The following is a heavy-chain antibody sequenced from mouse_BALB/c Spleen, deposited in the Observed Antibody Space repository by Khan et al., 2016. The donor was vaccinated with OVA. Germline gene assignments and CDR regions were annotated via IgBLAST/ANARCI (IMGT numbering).Heavy chain of an antibody. Sequence: QVQLQQSGPGLVAPSQSLSIRCTVSGLSLTNYGVSWVRQPPGKGLEWRGVIWGDGSTNYNSVLKSRLSISKDTSTSQVFVKLNSLQTDDTATYYCAIIYYGYDWFAYWGQGTLVTVSA. CDR2: IWGDGST. CDR1: GLSLTNYG. CDR3: AIIYYGYDWFAY. D-gene: IGHD2-2*01. V-gene: IGHV2-3*01. J-gene: IGHJ3*01.